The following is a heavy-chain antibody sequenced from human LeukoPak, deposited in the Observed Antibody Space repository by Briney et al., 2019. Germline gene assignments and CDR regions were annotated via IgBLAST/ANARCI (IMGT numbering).Heavy chain of an antibody. V-gene: IGHV1-69*06. Sequence: GASVKVSCKTSGHTFTNYIYIWVRQAPGQGLEWVGGINTIFGTANYAQKFQGRVTIIADKSASTAYMQLSKMRSDDTAVYYCARGLPPRRNYDSRGSYSYYFDYWGQGTLVTVSS. D-gene: IGHD3-22*01. CDR1: GHTFTNYI. J-gene: IGHJ4*02. CDR3: ARGLPPRRNYDSRGSYSYYFDY. CDR2: INTIFGTA.